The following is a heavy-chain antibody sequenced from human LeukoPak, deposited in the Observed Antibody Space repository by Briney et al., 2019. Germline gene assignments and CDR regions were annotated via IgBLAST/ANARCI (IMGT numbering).Heavy chain of an antibody. V-gene: IGHV4-59*01. CDR3: ARGPAFDY. J-gene: IGHJ4*02. Sequence: SETLSLTCTVSGGSISNCYRSWIRQSPGRGLEWIGYIYYSGETNYNPSLKSRVTISVDTSKNQFSLKLSSVTAADTAVYYCARGPAFDYWGQGTLVTVSS. CDR1: GGSISNCY. CDR2: IYYSGET.